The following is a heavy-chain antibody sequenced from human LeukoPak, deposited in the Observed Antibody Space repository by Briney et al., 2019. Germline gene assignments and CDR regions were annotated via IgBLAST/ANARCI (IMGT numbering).Heavy chain of an antibody. V-gene: IGHV3-11*06. CDR2: ISSSSSYT. CDR1: GFTFSDYY. CDR3: ARVGRGCSYGYGVDY. D-gene: IGHD5-18*01. Sequence: GGSLRLSCAASGFTFSDYYMSWIRQAPGKGLEWVSYISSSSSYTNYADSVKGRFTISRDNAKNSLYLQMNSLRAEDTAVYYCARVGRGCSYGYGVDYWGQGTLVTVSS. J-gene: IGHJ4*02.